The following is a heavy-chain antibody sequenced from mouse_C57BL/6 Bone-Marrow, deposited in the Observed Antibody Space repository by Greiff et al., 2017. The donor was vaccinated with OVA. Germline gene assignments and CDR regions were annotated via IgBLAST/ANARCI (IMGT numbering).Heavy chain of an antibody. D-gene: IGHD2-5*01. CDR3: ARHEGAYYSNYYFDY. Sequence: VKLKESGAELVKPGASVKLSCKASGYTFTEYTIHWVKQRSGQGLEWIGWFYPGSGSIKYNEKFKDKATLTADKSSSTVYMELSRLTSEDSAVYFCARHEGAYYSNYYFDYWGQGTTLTVSS. CDR1: GYTFTEYT. CDR2: FYPGSGSI. J-gene: IGHJ2*01. V-gene: IGHV1-62-2*01.